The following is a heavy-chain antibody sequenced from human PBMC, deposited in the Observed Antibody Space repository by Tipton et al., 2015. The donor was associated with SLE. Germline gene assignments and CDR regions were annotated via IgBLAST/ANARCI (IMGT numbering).Heavy chain of an antibody. J-gene: IGHJ4*02. CDR2: IYYSGST. D-gene: IGHD6-19*01. Sequence: TLSLTCTVSGGSISSGSYYWGWIRQPPGKGLEWIGSIYYSGSTYYNPSLKSRVTISVDTSKNQFSLKLSSVTAADTAVYYCARGQWLLDYWGQGTLVTVSS. CDR1: GGSISSGSYY. CDR3: ARGQWLLDY. V-gene: IGHV4-39*07.